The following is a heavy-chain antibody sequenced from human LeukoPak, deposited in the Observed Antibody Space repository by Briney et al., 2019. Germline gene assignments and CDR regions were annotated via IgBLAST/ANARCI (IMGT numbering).Heavy chain of an antibody. J-gene: IGHJ5*02. CDR2: IHYSGST. CDR3: ARGPGKGWFDP. V-gene: IGHV4-4*02. Sequence: PSGTLSLTCAVSGGSISSSNWWTWVRPPPGKGLEWIGEIHYSGSTNYNPSLKSRVTISVDKSKNEFSLKVNSMTAADTAVYYCARGPGKGWFDPWGQGTLVTVSS. D-gene: IGHD3-10*01. CDR1: GGSISSSNW.